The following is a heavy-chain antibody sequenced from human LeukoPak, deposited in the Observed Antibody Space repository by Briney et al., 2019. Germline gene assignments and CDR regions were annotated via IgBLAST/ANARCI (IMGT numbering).Heavy chain of an antibody. J-gene: IGHJ4*02. CDR1: GFTIYDYG. Sequence: GGSLRLSCAASGFTIYDYGMSWVRQAPGKGLEWVSAINWNGGSTGSADSVKGRFPISTDNAQNSLYLQMNSLRAEATALYYCARGTTLASAGTPFVYSGQGTLVTVSS. D-gene: IGHD6-13*01. V-gene: IGHV3-20*04. CDR2: INWNGGST. CDR3: ARGTTLASAGTPFVY.